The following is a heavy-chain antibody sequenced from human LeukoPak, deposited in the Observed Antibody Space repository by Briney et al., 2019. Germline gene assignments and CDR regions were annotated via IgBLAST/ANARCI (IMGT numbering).Heavy chain of an antibody. CDR1: GGSVSDYY. D-gene: IGHD3-16*01. CDR3: ARGGDTENWFDP. Sequence: SSETLSLTCTASGGSVSDYYWSWIRQPAGKGLESIGRLCNSGCSSYNPSLKSRVTISADTSKNQVSLKLSSVTAADTAVYYCARGGDTENWFDPWGQGTLVTVSS. J-gene: IGHJ5*02. V-gene: IGHV4-4*07. CDR2: LCNSGCS.